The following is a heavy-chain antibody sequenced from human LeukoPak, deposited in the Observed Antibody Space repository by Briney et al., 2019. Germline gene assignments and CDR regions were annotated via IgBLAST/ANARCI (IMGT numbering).Heavy chain of an antibody. V-gene: IGHV4-59*12. J-gene: IGHJ3*02. D-gene: IGHD3-10*01. Sequence: PSETLSLTRTVSGGSISSYYWSWIRQPPGKGLEWIGYIYYSGSTNYNPSLKSRVTISVDTSKNQFSLKLSSVTAADTAVYYCARSPFGCDIWGQGTMVTVSS. CDR3: ARSPFGCDI. CDR2: IYYSGST. CDR1: GGSISSYY.